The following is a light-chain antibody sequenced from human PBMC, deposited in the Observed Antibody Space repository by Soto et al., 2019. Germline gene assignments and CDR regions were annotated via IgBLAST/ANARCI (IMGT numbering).Light chain of an antibody. V-gene: IGLV2-11*01. CDR2: DVS. CDR3: CSYAGAFIYV. Sequence: QSALTQPASVSGSPGHSVTISCTGTSSDVGGYSYVSWYQQHPGKAPKLLISDVSKRPSGVPDRFSGSKFGNTASLTISGLQAEDEADYYCCSYAGAFIYVFGSGTKVTVL. J-gene: IGLJ1*01. CDR1: SSDVGGYSY.